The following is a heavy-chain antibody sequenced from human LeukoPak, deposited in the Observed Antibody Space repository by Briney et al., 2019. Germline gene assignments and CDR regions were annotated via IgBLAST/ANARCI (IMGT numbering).Heavy chain of an antibody. CDR3: AHKRAATYGSGSYSLSWFDP. CDR2: IYWDDGK. CDR1: GFSLDTSGEG. J-gene: IGHJ5*02. V-gene: IGHV2-5*02. Sequence: SGPALVKPTQTLTLTCTFSGFSLDTSGEGVAWIRQAPGKALERLAVIYWDDGKRFRPSLKRRLTTTKYTSKNQVVLPVVNMDPVDTATYFCAHKRAATYGSGSYSLSWFDPWGQGTVVTVSS. D-gene: IGHD3-10*01.